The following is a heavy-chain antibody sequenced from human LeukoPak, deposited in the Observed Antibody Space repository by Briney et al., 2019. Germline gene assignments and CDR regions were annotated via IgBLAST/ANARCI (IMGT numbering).Heavy chain of an antibody. D-gene: IGHD3-22*01. CDR2: IYYSGST. CDR3: ASTLDSSGYTPGAFDI. CDR1: GGSISSSSYY. J-gene: IGHJ3*02. Sequence: KPSETLSLTCTVSGGSISSSSYYWGWIRQPPGKGLEWIGSIYYSGSTYYNPSLKSRVTISVDTSKNQFSLKLSSVTAADTAVYYCASTLDSSGYTPGAFDIWGQGTMVTVSS. V-gene: IGHV4-39*01.